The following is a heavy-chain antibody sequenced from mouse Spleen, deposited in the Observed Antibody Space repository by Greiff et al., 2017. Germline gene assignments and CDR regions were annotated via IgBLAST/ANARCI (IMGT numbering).Heavy chain of an antibody. CDR3: ARSQTARAWFAY. CDR1: GYAFTNYL. CDR2: INPGSGGT. D-gene: IGHD3-2*01. V-gene: IGHV1-54*01. J-gene: IGHJ3*01. Sequence: VQLQQSGAELVRPGTSVKVSCKASGYAFTNYLIEWVKQRPGQGLEWIGVINPGSGGTNYNEKFKGKATLTADKSSSTAYMQLSSLTSDDSAVYFCARSQTARAWFAYWGQGTLVTVSA.